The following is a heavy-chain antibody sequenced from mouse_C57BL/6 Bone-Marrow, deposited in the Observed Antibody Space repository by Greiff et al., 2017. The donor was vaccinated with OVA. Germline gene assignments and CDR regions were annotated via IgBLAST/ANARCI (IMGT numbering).Heavy chain of an antibody. J-gene: IGHJ2*01. Sequence: QVQLQQSGAELVKPGASVKLSCKASGYTFTSYWMQWVKQRPGQGLEWIGEIDPSDSYTNYNQKFKGKATLTVDTSSSTAYMQLSSLTSEDSAVYYCASYGYGFDYWGQGTTLTVSS. CDR3: ASYGYGFDY. D-gene: IGHD2-2*01. V-gene: IGHV1-50*01. CDR2: IDPSDSYT. CDR1: GYTFTSYW.